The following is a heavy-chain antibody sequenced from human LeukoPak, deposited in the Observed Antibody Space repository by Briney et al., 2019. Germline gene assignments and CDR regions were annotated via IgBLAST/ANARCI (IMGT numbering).Heavy chain of an antibody. D-gene: IGHD4-17*01. Sequence: SETLSLTCTVSGGSIGSSSYYWGWIRQPPGKGLEWIGSIYYSGSTNDNPSLKSRVTMSVDTSENQFSLKLTSVTAADTAVYYCARQTRVTNWFDPWGQGILVTVSS. CDR1: GGSIGSSSYY. CDR2: IYYSGST. J-gene: IGHJ5*02. V-gene: IGHV4-39*01. CDR3: ARQTRVTNWFDP.